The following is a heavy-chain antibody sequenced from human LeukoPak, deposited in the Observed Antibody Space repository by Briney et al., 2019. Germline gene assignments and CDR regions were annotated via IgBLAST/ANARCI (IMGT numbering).Heavy chain of an antibody. J-gene: IGHJ4*02. V-gene: IGHV4-61*02. Sequence: SQTLSLTCDVSGGSITSGTHYWTWIRQPAGKGLEWLGRTSGSPTYNSSLKSRLTISIDKSKNQFSLKLSSVTAADTAVYYCAREVRFSMVRGEIDCWGQGTLVTVSS. CDR2: TSGSP. CDR1: GGSITSGTHY. D-gene: IGHD3-10*01. CDR3: AREVRFSMVRGEIDC.